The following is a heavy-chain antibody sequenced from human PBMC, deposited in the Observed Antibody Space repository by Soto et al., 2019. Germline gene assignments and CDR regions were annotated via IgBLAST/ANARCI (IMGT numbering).Heavy chain of an antibody. V-gene: IGHV1-69*02. CDR3: ARGTYYSGSGSYRDY. CDR1: GGTFSSYT. Sequence: QVQLVQSGAEVKKPGSSVKVSCKASGGTFSSYTISWVRQAPGRGLEWMGRIIPILGIANHAQKFQGRVTITADTSTSTAYMELSSLRSEDTAVYYCARGTYYSGSGSYRDYWGQGTLVTVSS. CDR2: IIPILGIA. J-gene: IGHJ4*02. D-gene: IGHD3-10*01.